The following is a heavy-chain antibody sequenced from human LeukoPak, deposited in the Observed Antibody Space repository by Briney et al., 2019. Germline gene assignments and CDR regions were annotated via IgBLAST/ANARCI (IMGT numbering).Heavy chain of an antibody. CDR3: ARASGYGSATLNYYYYYMDV. CDR2: INPNSGGT. V-gene: IGHV1-2*02. D-gene: IGHD3-10*01. CDR1: GYTFTGYY. J-gene: IGHJ6*03. Sequence: GASVKVSCKASGYTFTGYYMHWVRQAPGQGLEWMGWINPNSGGTNYAQKFQGRVTMTRDTSISTAYMELSRLRSDDTAVYYCARASGYGSATLNYYYYYMDVWGKGTTVTISS.